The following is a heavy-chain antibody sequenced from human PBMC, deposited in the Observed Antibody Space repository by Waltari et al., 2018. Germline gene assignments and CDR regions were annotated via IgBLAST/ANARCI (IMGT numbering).Heavy chain of an antibody. Sequence: QVQLVQSGAEVKKPGASVKVSCKASGYTFTNYGLSWVRQAPGQGVEWMAWISPYNGNPKCAQEFQGRVTLTTDTSTSTVYMELRNLRSDDTALYYCAREGSSGWFFYWGQGTLVTVSS. D-gene: IGHD6-19*01. V-gene: IGHV1-18*01. CDR2: ISPYNGNP. CDR1: GYTFTNYG. CDR3: AREGSSGWFFY. J-gene: IGHJ4*02.